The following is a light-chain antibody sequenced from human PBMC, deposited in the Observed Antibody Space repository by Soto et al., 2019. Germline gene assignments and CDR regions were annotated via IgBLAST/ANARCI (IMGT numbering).Light chain of an antibody. CDR3: SSFAGSTKLI. Sequence: QSALTQPPSASGSPGQSVTISCTGTSSDVGAYDYVSWYQQHPGKAPKLLIYAVTKRPSGVPDRFSGSRSGNTASLTVSGLHAEDEADYFCSSFAGSTKLIFGGGTKLTVL. CDR1: SSDVGAYDY. CDR2: AVT. V-gene: IGLV2-8*01. J-gene: IGLJ2*01.